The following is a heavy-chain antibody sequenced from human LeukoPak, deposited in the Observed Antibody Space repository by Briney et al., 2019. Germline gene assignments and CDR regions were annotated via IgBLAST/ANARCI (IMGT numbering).Heavy chain of an antibody. J-gene: IGHJ4*02. Sequence: GGSLRLSCAASGFTFSSYWMSWVRQAPGKGLEWVANIKQDGSEKYYADSVKGRFTISRDNAKNSLYLQMNSLRAEDTAVYYCARESTTVTSRSYFDYWGQGTLVTVSS. V-gene: IGHV3-7*03. CDR1: GFTFSSYW. CDR3: ARESTTVTSRSYFDY. D-gene: IGHD4-17*01. CDR2: IKQDGSEK.